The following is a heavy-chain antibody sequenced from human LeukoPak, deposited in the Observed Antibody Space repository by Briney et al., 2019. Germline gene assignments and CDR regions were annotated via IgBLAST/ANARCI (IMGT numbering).Heavy chain of an antibody. J-gene: IGHJ4*02. CDR1: GYSFTNYW. CDR3: ARRFTSMVYFDY. D-gene: IGHD5-18*01. V-gene: IGHV5-51*01. Sequence: GESLQISCKGSGYSFTNYWVGWVRQMPGKGLEWMGIICPGDSDTRYSPSFQGQVTISADKSIGTAYLQWSNLKASDTAMYYCARRFTSMVYFDYWGQGTLVTVSS. CDR2: ICPGDSDT.